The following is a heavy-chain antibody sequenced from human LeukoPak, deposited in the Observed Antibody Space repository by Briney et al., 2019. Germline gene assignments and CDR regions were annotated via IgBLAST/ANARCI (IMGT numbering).Heavy chain of an antibody. D-gene: IGHD5-18*01. CDR1: GGSISSSSYY. CDR2: IYYSGGT. Sequence: PSETLSLTCTVSGGSISSSSYYWGWIRQPPGKGLEWIGSIYYSGGTYYNPSLKSRVTISVDTSKNQFSLKLSSVTAADTAVYYCARQPVYEYSYGYGDWGQGTLVTVSS. V-gene: IGHV4-39*01. J-gene: IGHJ4*02. CDR3: ARQPVYEYSYGYGD.